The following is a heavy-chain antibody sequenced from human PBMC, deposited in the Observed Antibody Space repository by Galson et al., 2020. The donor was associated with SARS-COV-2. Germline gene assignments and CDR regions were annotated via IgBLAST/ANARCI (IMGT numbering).Heavy chain of an antibody. CDR2: LNPSGAIT. V-gene: IGHV1-46*04. CDR3: AREWGDINSSVFDY. D-gene: IGHD2-21*01. Sequence: ASVKVSCKASGSTFISFYIHWVRKAPGQALAWMGVLNPSGAITSYAQKLRGRVTVTRDMSTQTVYMELSSLTSEDTAVYYCAREWGDINSSVFDYWGQGSLVVVSS. CDR1: GSTFISFY. J-gene: IGHJ4*02.